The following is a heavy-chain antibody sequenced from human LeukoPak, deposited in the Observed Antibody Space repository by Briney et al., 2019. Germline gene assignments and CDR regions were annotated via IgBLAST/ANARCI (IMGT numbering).Heavy chain of an antibody. CDR2: TYYSGST. Sequence: SETLSLTCTVSGGSVSSGSYYWSWIRQPPGKGLEWIGYTYYSGSTNYDPSLKSRVTISVDTSKNQFSPKLSSVTAADTAVYYCARVAPSIAVAGTVEYFQHWGQGTLVTVSS. CDR1: GGSVSSGSYY. V-gene: IGHV4-61*01. J-gene: IGHJ1*01. D-gene: IGHD6-19*01. CDR3: ARVAPSIAVAGTVEYFQH.